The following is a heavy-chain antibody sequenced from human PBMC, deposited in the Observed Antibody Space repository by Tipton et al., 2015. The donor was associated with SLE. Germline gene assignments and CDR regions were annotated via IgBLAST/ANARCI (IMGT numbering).Heavy chain of an antibody. CDR1: GESFSGYY. CDR3: ATEVRFGVVIYFEH. CDR2: INHSGST. D-gene: IGHD3-3*01. J-gene: IGHJ4*02. V-gene: IGHV4-34*01. Sequence: GLVKPSETLSLTCAVYGESFSGYYWSWIRQPPGKGLEWIGEINHSGSTSYNPSLKSRVTISTDMSKNQFSLSLNSVTAADTAVYYCATEVRFGVVIYFEHWGQGTLVTVPS.